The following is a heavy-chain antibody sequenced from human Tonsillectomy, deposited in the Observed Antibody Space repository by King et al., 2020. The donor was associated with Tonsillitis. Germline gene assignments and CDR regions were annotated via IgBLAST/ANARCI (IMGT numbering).Heavy chain of an antibody. CDR3: ARDPRQQRFSGVFDI. D-gene: IGHD6-13*01. V-gene: IGHV4-59*01. CDR2: IYFTGNT. CDR1: GASITSYY. J-gene: IGHJ3*02. Sequence: VQLQESGPGLVKPSETLSLTCSVSGASITSYYWGWIRQSPGKGLEWIGYIYFTGNTKYNPPLKSRVTISLDMSTNQFSLNLLSVTAADTAVYYCARDPRQQRFSGVFDIWGLGTTVTVSS.